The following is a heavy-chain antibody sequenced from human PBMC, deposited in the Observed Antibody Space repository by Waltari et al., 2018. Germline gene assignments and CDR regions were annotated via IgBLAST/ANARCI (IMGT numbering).Heavy chain of an antibody. CDR2: ISNKGDKT. V-gene: IGHV3-64D*06. CDR1: GFIFSDCV. Sequence: EVQLVESGGGLVQPGGSLRLSCSASGFIFSDCVMHWVRQAPGKGLEYVLMISNKGDKTRYADSVKGRFTISRDNSKNTLFLQMTSLRPEDTGIYYCVKDSRSGNFDHWGQGTLVTVSS. J-gene: IGHJ4*02. CDR3: VKDSRSGNFDH. D-gene: IGHD2-15*01.